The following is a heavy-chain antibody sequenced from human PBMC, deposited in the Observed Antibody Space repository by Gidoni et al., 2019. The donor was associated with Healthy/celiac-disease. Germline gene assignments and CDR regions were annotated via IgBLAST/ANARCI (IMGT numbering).Heavy chain of an antibody. CDR3: AKHPSLYNWNDAWFDP. V-gene: IGHV3-30*18. CDR1: GFTFSRYG. CDR2: ISYDGSNK. Sequence: QVQLVESGGGVVQPGRSLRLSCAASGFTFSRYGMHWVRQAPGKGLEWVAVISYDGSNKYYADSVKGRFTISRDNSKNTLYLQMNSLRAEDTAVYYCAKHPSLYNWNDAWFDPWGQGTLVTVSS. J-gene: IGHJ5*02. D-gene: IGHD1-1*01.